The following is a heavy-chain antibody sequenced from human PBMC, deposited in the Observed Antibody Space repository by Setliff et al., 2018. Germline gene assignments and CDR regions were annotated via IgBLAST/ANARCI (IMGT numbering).Heavy chain of an antibody. D-gene: IGHD3-10*01. CDR2: IKQDGSVK. CDR3: ARDPFGNPVFDP. CDR1: GFTFSSYW. V-gene: IGHV3-7*01. Sequence: GGSLRLSCAASGFTFSSYWMNWVRQAPGKGLEWVANIKQDGSVKNYVDSVKGRFSISRDNTKNSLYLQMNSLRAEDTALYYCARDPFGNPVFDPWGQGTLVTVSS. J-gene: IGHJ5*02.